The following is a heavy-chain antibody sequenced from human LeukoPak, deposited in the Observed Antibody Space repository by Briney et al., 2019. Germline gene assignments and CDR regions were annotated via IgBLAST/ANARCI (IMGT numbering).Heavy chain of an antibody. V-gene: IGHV1-18*01. CDR3: ARDVGLYYSGGSCYPDGGYYYYYMDV. D-gene: IGHD2-15*01. CDR2: ISAYNGNT. J-gene: IGHJ6*03. CDR1: GYTFTSYG. Sequence: ASVKVSCKASGYTFTSYGISWVRQAPGQGLEWMGWISAYNGNTNYAQKFQGRVTMTRDTSTSTVYMELSSLRSEDTAVYYCARDVGLYYSGGSCYPDGGYYYYYMDVWGKGTTVTISS.